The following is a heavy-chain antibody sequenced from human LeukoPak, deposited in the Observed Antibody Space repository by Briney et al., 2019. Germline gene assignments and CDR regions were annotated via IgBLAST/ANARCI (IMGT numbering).Heavy chain of an antibody. Sequence: SETLSLTCAVYGGSFSGYYWSWIRQPPGKGQEWIGEINHSGSTNYNPSLKSRVTISVDTSKNQFSLKLSSVTAADTAVYYCARKAGYSSGWSPRYFDYWGQGTLVTVSS. V-gene: IGHV4-34*01. CDR1: GGSFSGYY. D-gene: IGHD6-19*01. J-gene: IGHJ4*02. CDR3: ARKAGYSSGWSPRYFDY. CDR2: INHSGST.